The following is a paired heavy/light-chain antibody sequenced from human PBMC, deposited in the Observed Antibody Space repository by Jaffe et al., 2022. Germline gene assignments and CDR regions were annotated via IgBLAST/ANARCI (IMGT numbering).Light chain of an antibody. CDR2: KAS. Sequence: DIQMTQSPSTLSASVGDRVTITCRASQSISSWLAWYQQKPGKAPKLLIYKASSLESGVPSRFSGSGSGTEFTLTISSLQPDDFATYYCQQYNSYPSTFGQGTKVEIK. V-gene: IGKV1-5*03. CDR3: QQYNSYPST. J-gene: IGKJ1*01. CDR1: QSISSW.
Heavy chain of an antibody. J-gene: IGHJ6*03. Sequence: EVQLLESGGGLVQPGGSLRLSCAASGFTFSSYAMSWVRQAPGKGLEWVSAISGSGGSTYYADSVKGRFTISRDNSKNTLYLQMNSLRAEDTAVYYCAKDPVVVPASYYYYYMDVWGKGTTVTVSS. V-gene: IGHV3-23*01. D-gene: IGHD2-2*01. CDR3: AKDPVVVPASYYYYYMDV. CDR2: ISGSGGST. CDR1: GFTFSSYA.